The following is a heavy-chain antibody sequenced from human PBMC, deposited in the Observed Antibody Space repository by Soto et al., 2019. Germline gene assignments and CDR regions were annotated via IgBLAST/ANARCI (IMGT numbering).Heavy chain of an antibody. CDR3: ARQPRAKIGYYYYYYMDV. Sequence: QVQLQESGPGLVKPSETLSLTCTVSGGSISSYYWSWIRQPPGKGLEWIGYIYYSGSTNYNPSLKGRVTISVDTSKNQFSLKLSSVTAADTAVYYCARQPRAKIGYYYYYYMDVWGKGTTVTVSS. CDR1: GGSISSYY. J-gene: IGHJ6*03. V-gene: IGHV4-59*08. CDR2: IYYSGST.